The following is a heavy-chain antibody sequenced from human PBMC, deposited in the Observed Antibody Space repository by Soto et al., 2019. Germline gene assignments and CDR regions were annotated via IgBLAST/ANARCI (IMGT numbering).Heavy chain of an antibody. Sequence: QVQLQESGPGLVKPSETLSLTCTVSGGSISSYYWSWIRQPPGKGLEWIGYIDYSGSTNYNPSLKSRVTIPVDTSKNQFSLKLSSVTAADTAVYYCARVLFGSNCWFDPWGQGTLVTVSS. V-gene: IGHV4-59*01. J-gene: IGHJ5*02. D-gene: IGHD3-16*01. CDR2: IDYSGST. CDR1: GGSISSYY. CDR3: ARVLFGSNCWFDP.